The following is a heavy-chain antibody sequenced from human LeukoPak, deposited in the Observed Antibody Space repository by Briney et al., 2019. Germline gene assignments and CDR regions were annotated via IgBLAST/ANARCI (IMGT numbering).Heavy chain of an antibody. CDR1: GFTFSDYY. CDR2: ISSSSSYT. D-gene: IGHD5-18*01. J-gene: IGHJ1*01. V-gene: IGHV3-11*05. CDR3: ARDPRIQLWFGYFQH. Sequence: PGGSLRLSCAASGFTFSDYYMSWIRQAPGKGLEWVSYISSSSSYTNYADSVKGRFTISRDNAKNSLYLQMNSLRAEDTAVYYCARDPRIQLWFGYFQHWGQGTLVTVSS.